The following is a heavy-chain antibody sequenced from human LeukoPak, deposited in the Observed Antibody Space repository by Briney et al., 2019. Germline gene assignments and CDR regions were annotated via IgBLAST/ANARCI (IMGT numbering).Heavy chain of an antibody. CDR2: INSDGSST. Sequence: GGSLRLSCAASGFTFSSYWMHWVRQAPGKGLVWVSRINSDGSSTSYADSVKGRFTISRDNAKNTLYLQMNSLRAEDTAVYYCARNYYDSSGYYPDGYHGMDVWGQGTTVTVSS. J-gene: IGHJ6*02. V-gene: IGHV3-74*01. CDR1: GFTFSSYW. D-gene: IGHD3-22*01. CDR3: ARNYYDSSGYYPDGYHGMDV.